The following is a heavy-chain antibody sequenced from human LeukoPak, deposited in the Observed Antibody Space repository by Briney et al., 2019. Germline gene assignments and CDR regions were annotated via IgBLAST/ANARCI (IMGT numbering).Heavy chain of an antibody. CDR2: ISPTSGTT. Sequence: GGSLRLSCTASGFTFSNVAITWVRQAPGKGLDWVSAISPTSGTTFYADSVKGRFTISRDNSKSTVYLQMNSLRPEDTALYYCANLVRSSSRGYWGQGTLVTVSS. CDR3: ANLVRSSSRGY. D-gene: IGHD6-6*01. J-gene: IGHJ4*02. CDR1: GFTFSNVA. V-gene: IGHV3-23*01.